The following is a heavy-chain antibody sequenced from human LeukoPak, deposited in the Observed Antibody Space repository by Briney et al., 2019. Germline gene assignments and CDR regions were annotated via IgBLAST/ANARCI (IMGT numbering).Heavy chain of an antibody. D-gene: IGHD3-22*01. CDR3: ARAPSYYYDSSGYYQSVDSGTIFYY. CDR1: GFTFSRYS. V-gene: IGHV3-21*01. Sequence: GGSLRLSCAASGFTFSRYSMNWVRQAPGKGLEWVSSISSSSSYIYYADSVKGRFTISRDNAKNSLYLQMNSLRAEDTAVYYCARAPSYYYDSSGYYQSVDSGTIFYYWGQGTLVTVSS. J-gene: IGHJ4*02. CDR2: ISSSSSYI.